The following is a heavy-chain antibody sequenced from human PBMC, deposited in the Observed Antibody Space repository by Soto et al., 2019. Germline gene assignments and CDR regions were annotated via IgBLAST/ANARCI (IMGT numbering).Heavy chain of an antibody. CDR3: AKGGAQLLHYNWFDP. Sequence: PGGSLRLSCAASGFTVSSNYMSWVRQAPGKGLEWVSAISGSGGSTYYADSVKGRFTISRDNSKNTLYLQMNSLRAEDTAVYYCAKGGAQLLHYNWFDPWGQGTLVTVSS. V-gene: IGHV3-23*01. CDR2: ISGSGGST. J-gene: IGHJ5*02. D-gene: IGHD2-2*01. CDR1: GFTVSSNY.